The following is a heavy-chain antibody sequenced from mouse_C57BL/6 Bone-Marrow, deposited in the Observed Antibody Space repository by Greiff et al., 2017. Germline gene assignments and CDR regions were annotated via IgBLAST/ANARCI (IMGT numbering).Heavy chain of an antibody. CDR3: ARLQWGYDVGFAY. CDR1: GFTFSSYG. J-gene: IGHJ3*01. D-gene: IGHD2-2*01. CDR2: ISSGGSYT. Sequence: EVKLVEPGGDLVKPGGSLKLSCAASGFTFSSYGMPWVRQTPDKRLEWVATISSGGSYTYYPDSVKGRFTISRDNAKNTLYLQMSGLKSEDTAMYYCARLQWGYDVGFAYWGQGTLVTVSA. V-gene: IGHV5-6*01.